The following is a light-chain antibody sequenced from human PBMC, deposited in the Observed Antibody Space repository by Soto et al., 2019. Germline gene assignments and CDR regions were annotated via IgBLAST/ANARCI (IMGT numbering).Light chain of an antibody. CDR1: ESIGTW. Sequence: DIQMTQSPFTLSASVGDRVTITCRASESIGTWLAWFQQKPGKAPKLLIYDGSTLESGVPSRFSGSGSGPQFTLTISSLQPDDFATYFCQQYNNYPYTFGQGTKVDIK. J-gene: IGKJ2*01. V-gene: IGKV1-5*01. CDR2: DGS. CDR3: QQYNNYPYT.